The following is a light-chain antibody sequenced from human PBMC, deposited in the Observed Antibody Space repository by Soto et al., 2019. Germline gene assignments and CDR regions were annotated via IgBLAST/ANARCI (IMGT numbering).Light chain of an antibody. Sequence: DIKMTQSPSSLSASVGDRVTITCRASQGISTYLNWYQQKPGTPPKLLIYKASTLQSGVPSRFSGSGSGTEFTLTISSLQPDDIATYYCQQYHSYSRTFGQGTKVDIK. CDR3: QQYHSYSRT. CDR2: KAS. J-gene: IGKJ1*01. CDR1: QGISTY. V-gene: IGKV1-5*03.